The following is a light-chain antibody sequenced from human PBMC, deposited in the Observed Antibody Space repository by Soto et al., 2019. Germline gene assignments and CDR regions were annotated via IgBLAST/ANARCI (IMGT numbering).Light chain of an antibody. V-gene: IGLV1-40*01. CDR2: GNS. Sequence: QSVLTQPPSVSGAPGQRVTISCTGSSSNIGAGYDVHWYQQLPGTAPKLLISGNSNRPSGVPDRFSGSKSSTSASLAITGLQAEDEADYYCQAYDSSLSGVVFGGGTKVTVL. CDR1: SSNIGAGYD. J-gene: IGLJ2*01. CDR3: QAYDSSLSGVV.